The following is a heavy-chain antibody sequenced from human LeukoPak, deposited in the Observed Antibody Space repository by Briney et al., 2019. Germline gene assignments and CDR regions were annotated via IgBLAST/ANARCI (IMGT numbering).Heavy chain of an antibody. V-gene: IGHV1-24*01. Sequence: ASVKVSCKVSGYTLTELAIHWVRHGPGKGLGWMGGFDPEDGEAIYAQKFQGRVTMRDATSTDTAYMELSSLRSEDTAVYYCATSRRCTTGVCFYYFDYWGQGTLVIVSS. CDR2: FDPEDGEA. CDR3: ATSRRCTTGVCFYYFDY. J-gene: IGHJ4*02. CDR1: GYTLTELA. D-gene: IGHD2-8*01.